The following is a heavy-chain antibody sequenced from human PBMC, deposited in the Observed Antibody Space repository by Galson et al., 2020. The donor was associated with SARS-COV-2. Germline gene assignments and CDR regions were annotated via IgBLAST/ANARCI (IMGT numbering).Heavy chain of an antibody. V-gene: IGHV4-39*07. Sequence: SETLSLTCKVSGGSISSSRYYWGWIRQPPGKGLEWIGSISYSGSTYYNPSLKSRVTISVDTSKNQFSLKLNSVTAADTAVYYCAREAGNSWYFDYWAQGTLVTVSS. CDR3: AREAGNSWYFDY. CDR2: ISYSGST. CDR1: GGSISSSRYY. J-gene: IGHJ4*02. D-gene: IGHD4-4*01.